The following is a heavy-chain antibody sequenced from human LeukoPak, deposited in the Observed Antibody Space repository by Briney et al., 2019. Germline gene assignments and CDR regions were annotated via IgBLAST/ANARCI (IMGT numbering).Heavy chain of an antibody. CDR3: ARDFAREFTIDY. Sequence: PGGSLRLSCAASGFTFSNYNVNWVRQPPGKGLQWVSYIGSSSNIIYYADSVKGRFTISRDNAKNSLFLQMNSLRAEDTAVYYCARDFAREFTIDYWGQGTLVTVSS. CDR2: IGSSSNII. J-gene: IGHJ4*02. V-gene: IGHV3-48*01. D-gene: IGHD3-10*01. CDR1: GFTFSNYN.